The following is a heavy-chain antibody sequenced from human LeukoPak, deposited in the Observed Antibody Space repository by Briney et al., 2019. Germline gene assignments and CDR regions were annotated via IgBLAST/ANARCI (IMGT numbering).Heavy chain of an antibody. V-gene: IGHV4-59*01. CDR3: ARAPGGNPTTYYFDS. D-gene: IGHD1-14*01. CDR2: IYYSGNT. CDR1: GGSISSYY. Sequence: SETLSVTCTVSGGSISSYYWSWIRQPPGKGVEWIGYIYYSGNTNYNPSLKSRVTISVDTSKNQFSLNLRSVTPADTAVYYCARAPGGNPTTYYFDSWSQGTLVTVSS. J-gene: IGHJ4*02.